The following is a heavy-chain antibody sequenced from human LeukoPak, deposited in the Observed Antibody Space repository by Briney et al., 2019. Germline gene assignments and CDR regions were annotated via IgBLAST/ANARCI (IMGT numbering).Heavy chain of an antibody. J-gene: IGHJ4*02. CDR3: TRLSGDDSRGYYDY. Sequence: GGSLRLSCAVSGFTFSGSSMHWVRQASGKGLEWVGRIRSKVNNYATAYAASVKSRFTISRDESKNAAYLQMSSLKTEDTAVYYCTRLSGDDSRGYYDYWGQGTLVTVSS. D-gene: IGHD3-22*01. CDR2: IRSKVNNYAT. V-gene: IGHV3-73*01. CDR1: GFTFSGSS.